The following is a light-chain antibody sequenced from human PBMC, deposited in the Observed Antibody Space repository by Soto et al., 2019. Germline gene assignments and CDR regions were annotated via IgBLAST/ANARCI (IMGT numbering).Light chain of an antibody. J-gene: IGLJ3*02. CDR2: DIS. Sequence: QSVLTQPASVSGSPGQSITISSTGTSSDVGGYNYVSWYQQHPGKAPKLMIYDISNRPSGVSNRFSGSKSGNTASLTISGLQAEDEAGYYCTSYTSSSTNWVFGGGTKLTVL. CDR1: SSDVGGYNY. CDR3: TSYTSSSTNWV. V-gene: IGLV2-14*01.